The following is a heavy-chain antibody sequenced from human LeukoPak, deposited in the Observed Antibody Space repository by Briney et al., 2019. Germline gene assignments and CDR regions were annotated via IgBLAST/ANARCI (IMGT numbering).Heavy chain of an antibody. CDR2: IRYDGSNK. CDR1: GFTFSSYG. Sequence: GGSLRLSCAASGFTFSSYGMHWVRQAPGKGLEWVAFIRYDGSNKYYADSVKGRFTISRDNSKNTLYLQMNSLRAEDTAVYYCASATYYYDSSGLHDAFDIWGQGTMVTVSS. D-gene: IGHD3-22*01. J-gene: IGHJ3*02. V-gene: IGHV3-30*02. CDR3: ASATYYYDSSGLHDAFDI.